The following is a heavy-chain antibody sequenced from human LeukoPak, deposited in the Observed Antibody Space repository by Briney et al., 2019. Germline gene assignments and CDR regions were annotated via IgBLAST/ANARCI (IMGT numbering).Heavy chain of an antibody. Sequence: AGGSLRLSCAASGFTFYSYGMNWVRQAPGKGLEWVSGINRSGDSTSYADSVKGRFTISGDNSKNTLYLQMNSLRAEDTAVYYCASLYSYGMDVWGQGTTVTVSS. V-gene: IGHV3-23*05. J-gene: IGHJ6*02. CDR3: ASLYSYGMDV. D-gene: IGHD2-2*02. CDR2: INRSGDST. CDR1: GFTFYSYG.